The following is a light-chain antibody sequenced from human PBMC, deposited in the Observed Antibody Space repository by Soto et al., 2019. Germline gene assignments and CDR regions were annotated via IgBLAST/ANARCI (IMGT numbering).Light chain of an antibody. J-gene: IGKJ2*01. CDR3: QQYCSSPPYT. Sequence: EIVLTQSPGTLSLSPGERATLSCRASQSVTSSSLAWYQQKPGQAPRLLISGASSRATGIPDRFSGSGSGTDFTLTISRLEPEDFAVYYCQQYCSSPPYTFGQGTKLEI. CDR2: GAS. CDR1: QSVTSSS. V-gene: IGKV3-20*01.